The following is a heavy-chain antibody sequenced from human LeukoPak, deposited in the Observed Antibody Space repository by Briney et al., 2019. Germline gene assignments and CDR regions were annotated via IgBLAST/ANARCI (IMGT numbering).Heavy chain of an antibody. J-gene: IGHJ6*03. CDR1: GYTFTSYY. V-gene: IGHV1-46*01. D-gene: IGHD6-6*01. Sequence: ASVKVSCKASGYTFTSYYMHWVRQAPGQGLEWMGIINPSGGSTSYAQKFQGRVTMTRDMSTSTVYMELSSLRSEDTAVYYCASSGQLDDYYYYYYMDVWGKGTAVTVSS. CDR3: ASSGQLDDYYYYYYMDV. CDR2: INPSGGST.